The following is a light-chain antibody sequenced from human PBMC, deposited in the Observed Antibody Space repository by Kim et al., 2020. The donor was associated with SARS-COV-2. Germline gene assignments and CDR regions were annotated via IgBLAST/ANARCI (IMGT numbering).Light chain of an antibody. CDR2: GAS. CDR3: QQNNNWPLT. J-gene: IGKJ4*01. Sequence: VSPWERATLSCRASQSISSTLVWYQQKPGQTPRLLIYGASTRATSIPARFSGSGSGTEFTLTISSLQSEDFAVYYCQQNNNWPLTFGGGTKVDIK. V-gene: IGKV3-15*01. CDR1: QSISST.